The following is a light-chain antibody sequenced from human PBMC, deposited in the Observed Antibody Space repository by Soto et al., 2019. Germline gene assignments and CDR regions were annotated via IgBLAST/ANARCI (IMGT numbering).Light chain of an antibody. CDR3: QQYDNLPLLT. V-gene: IGKV1-33*01. CDR2: DAS. CDR1: QDISNY. Sequence: IPMNQSPSSLSASVGDRVTITCQASQDISNYLNWYQQKPGKAPKLLIYDASNLETGVPSRFSGSGSGTDFTFTISSLQPEDIATYYCQQYDNLPLLTFGGGTKVDIK. J-gene: IGKJ4*01.